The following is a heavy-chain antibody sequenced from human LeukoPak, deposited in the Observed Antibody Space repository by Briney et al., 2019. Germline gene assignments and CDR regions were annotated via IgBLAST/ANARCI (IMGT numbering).Heavy chain of an antibody. J-gene: IGHJ3*02. CDR2: ISWNSGSI. Sequence: GGSLRLSCAASGFTFDDYTMHWVRQAPGKGLEWVSGISWNSGSIGYADSVKGRFTISRDNAKNSLYLQMNSLRAEDMALYYCAKDSSPYSSSVGAFDTWGQGTMVTVSS. D-gene: IGHD6-13*01. CDR1: GFTFDDYT. CDR3: AKDSSPYSSSVGAFDT. V-gene: IGHV3-9*03.